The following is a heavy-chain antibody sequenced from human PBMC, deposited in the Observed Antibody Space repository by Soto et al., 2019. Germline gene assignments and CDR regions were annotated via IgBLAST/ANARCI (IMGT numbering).Heavy chain of an antibody. Sequence: SETLSLTCTVSGGTISSYYWSWIRQPPGKGLEWIGYIYYSGSTNYNPSLKSRVTISVDTSKNQFSLKLSSVTAADTAVYYCARSYDILTGRNWFDPWGQGTLVTVPS. J-gene: IGHJ5*02. CDR3: ARSYDILTGRNWFDP. CDR2: IYYSGST. D-gene: IGHD3-9*01. V-gene: IGHV4-59*01. CDR1: GGTISSYY.